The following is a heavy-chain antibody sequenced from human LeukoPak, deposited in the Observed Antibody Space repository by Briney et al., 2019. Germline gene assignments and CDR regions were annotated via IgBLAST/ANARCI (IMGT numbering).Heavy chain of an antibody. Sequence: GGSLRLSCAASGFTVSSNYMSWVRQAPGKGLEWVSVIYSGGSTYYADSVKGRFTISRDNSKNTLYLQMNSLRAEDTAVYYCARDRSAPRFDAFDIWGQGTMATVSS. V-gene: IGHV3-66*01. D-gene: IGHD3-10*01. CDR2: IYSGGST. J-gene: IGHJ3*02. CDR1: GFTVSSNY. CDR3: ARDRSAPRFDAFDI.